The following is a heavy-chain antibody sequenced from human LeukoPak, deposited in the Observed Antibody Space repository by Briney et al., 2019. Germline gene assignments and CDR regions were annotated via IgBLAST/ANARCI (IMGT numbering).Heavy chain of an antibody. CDR1: GYTFTGYY. J-gene: IGHJ4*02. V-gene: IGHV1-2*02. CDR3: ARGFYSGSYLPFLFDY. CDR2: INPNSGGT. D-gene: IGHD1-26*01. Sequence: ASGKVSCKASGYTFTGYYMHWVRQAPGQGLEWTGWINPNSGGTNYAQKFQGRVTMTRDTSISTAYMELSRLRSDDTAVYYCARGFYSGSYLPFLFDYWGQGTLVTVSS.